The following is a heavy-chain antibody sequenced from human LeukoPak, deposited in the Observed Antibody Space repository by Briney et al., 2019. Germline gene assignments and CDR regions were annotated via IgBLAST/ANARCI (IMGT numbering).Heavy chain of an antibody. CDR1: GYTFTSYA. J-gene: IGHJ3*02. CDR3: ARYDSSVDDAFDI. V-gene: IGHV1-3*01. D-gene: IGHD3-22*01. CDR2: INAGNGNT. Sequence: GSSVKVSCKCSGYTFTSYAMHWVRQAPGQRLEWMGWINAGNGNTKYSQKFQGRVTITRDTSASTAYMELSSLRSEDTAVYYCARYDSSVDDAFDIWGQGTMVTVSS.